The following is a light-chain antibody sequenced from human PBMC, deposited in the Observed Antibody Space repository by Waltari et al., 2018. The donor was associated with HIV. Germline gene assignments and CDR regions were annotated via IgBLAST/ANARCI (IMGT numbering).Light chain of an antibody. V-gene: IGLV3-21*04. J-gene: IGLJ2*01. CDR2: DDT. CDR1: NIGGKR. CDR3: QVWDSSTDHRV. Sequence: SYVVTQPPSVSVAPGKTAKITCGGNNIGGKRVHWYQQKPGQAPVLVIYDDTNRPSGIPERFSGSNSGNTATLTISRVEAGDEADYYCQVWDSSTDHRVFGGGTKLTVL.